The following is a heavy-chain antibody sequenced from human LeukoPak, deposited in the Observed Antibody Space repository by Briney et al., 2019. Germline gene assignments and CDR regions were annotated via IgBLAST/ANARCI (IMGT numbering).Heavy chain of an antibody. D-gene: IGHD6-19*01. J-gene: IGHJ4*02. CDR3: AAGPHFPYSSGWSFDY. CDR1: GYTFPSYS. V-gene: IGHV1-46*01. CDR2: INPTGGST. Sequence: ASVKVSCKASGYTFPSYSMHWVRQAPGQGLEWMGIINPTGGSTTYAQKFQGRVTMTRDTSASTAYMELSSLRSEDTAVYYCAAGPHFPYSSGWSFDYWGQGTLVTVSS.